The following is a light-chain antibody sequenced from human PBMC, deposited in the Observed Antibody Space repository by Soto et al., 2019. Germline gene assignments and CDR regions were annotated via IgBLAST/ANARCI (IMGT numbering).Light chain of an antibody. CDR1: QSVSSY. CDR3: QQRSNWPPT. V-gene: IGKV3-11*01. Sequence: EIVLTQSPATLSLSPGERATLSCRASQSVSSYLAWYQQKPGQAPRLLIYDASHRATGIPARFSGSGSGTDFTLTISSLEPEDFAVYYCQQRSNWPPTFGPGTTVDIK. J-gene: IGKJ3*01. CDR2: DAS.